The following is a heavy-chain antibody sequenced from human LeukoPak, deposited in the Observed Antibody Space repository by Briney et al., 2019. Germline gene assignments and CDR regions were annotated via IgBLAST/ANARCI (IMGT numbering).Heavy chain of an antibody. D-gene: IGHD6-25*01. J-gene: IGHJ4*02. CDR1: GFTFNSYG. V-gene: IGHV3-23*01. CDR2: ITGRGENT. CDR3: ARDRRLASFDY. Sequence: GGSLRLSCAASGFTFNSYGMNWVRQAPGKGLEWVSGITGRGENTYYADSVKGRFTISRDNSKNTLYLQMNSLRAEDAAIYYCARDRRLASFDYGGQGTLVTVSS.